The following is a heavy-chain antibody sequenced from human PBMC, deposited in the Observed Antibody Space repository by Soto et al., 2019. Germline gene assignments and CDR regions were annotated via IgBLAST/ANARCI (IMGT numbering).Heavy chain of an antibody. CDR1: GFTFSSYG. CDR3: AKDLLAYCGGDCLSHLDY. V-gene: IGHV3-30*18. Sequence: GGSLRLSCAASGFTFSSYGMHWVRQAPGKGLEWVAVISYDGSNKYYADSVKGRFTISRDNSKKTLYLQMNSLRAEDTAVYYCAKDLLAYCGGDCLSHLDYWGQGTLVTVSS. CDR2: ISYDGSNK. J-gene: IGHJ4*02. D-gene: IGHD2-21*01.